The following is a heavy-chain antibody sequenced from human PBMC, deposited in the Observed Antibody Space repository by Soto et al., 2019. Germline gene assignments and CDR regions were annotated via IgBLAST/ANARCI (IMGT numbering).Heavy chain of an antibody. CDR1: GFTFSSYG. Sequence: QVQLVESGGGVVQPGRSLRLSCVASGFTFSSYGMHWVRQAPGKGQEWVAIISYDGSNTYYADSVKGRFTISRDNSNNTLYLEMNSLRAEDTSVYYCANAGGLSGRDYISSSLYFEYWGQGTLVTVSS. D-gene: IGHD1-26*01. V-gene: IGHV3-30*18. J-gene: IGHJ4*02. CDR2: ISYDGSNT. CDR3: ANAGGLSGRDYISSSLYFEY.